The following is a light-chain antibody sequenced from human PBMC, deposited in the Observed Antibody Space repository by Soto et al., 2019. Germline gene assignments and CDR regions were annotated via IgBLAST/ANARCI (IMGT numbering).Light chain of an antibody. J-gene: IGKJ2*01. V-gene: IGKV3-11*01. CDR1: QSVSSY. Sequence: EIVLTQSPASLSLSPGERATLSCRASQSVSSYLAWYQQKPGQAPRLLIYDASNRATGIPARFSGSGSGTNFTLTIRRLDHEVFAVFSCKKRGTTLGQG. CDR3: KKRGTT. CDR2: DAS.